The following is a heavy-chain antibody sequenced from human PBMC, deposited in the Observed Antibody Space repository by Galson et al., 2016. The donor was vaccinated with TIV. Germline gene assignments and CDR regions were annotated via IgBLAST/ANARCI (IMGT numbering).Heavy chain of an antibody. Sequence: SLRLSCAVSGISFSSYWMTWVRQAPGKGLEWVASINQGGSEKYYVDSVKGRFTISRDNAKNSLYLQMNSLRAEDTAIFYCASQGVDYWGQGTLVTVSS. CDR2: INQGGSEK. J-gene: IGHJ4*02. V-gene: IGHV3-7*01. D-gene: IGHD2-8*01. CDR1: GISFSSYW. CDR3: ASQGVDY.